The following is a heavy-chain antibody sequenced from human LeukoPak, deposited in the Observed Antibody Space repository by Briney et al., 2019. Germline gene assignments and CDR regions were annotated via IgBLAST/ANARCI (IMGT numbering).Heavy chain of an antibody. CDR3: ARQGYSSSWYYFDY. CDR2: IYHSGST. V-gene: IGHV4-39*01. Sequence: PSETLSLTCTVSGGSISSSSYYWGWIRQPPGKGLEWIGSIYHSGSTYYNLSLKSRVTISVDTSKNQFSLKLSSVTAADTAVYYCARQGYSSSWYYFDYWGQGTLVTVSS. J-gene: IGHJ4*02. CDR1: GGSISSSSYY. D-gene: IGHD6-13*01.